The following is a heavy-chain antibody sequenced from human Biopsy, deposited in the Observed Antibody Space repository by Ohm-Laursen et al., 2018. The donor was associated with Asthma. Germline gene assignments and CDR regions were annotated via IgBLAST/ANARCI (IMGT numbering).Heavy chain of an antibody. CDR1: GYTFTGYY. CDR2: INPNSGGT. D-gene: IGHD2-21*01. V-gene: IGHV1-2*06. Sequence: SVKVSCKASGYTFTGYYMHWVRQAPGQGLEWMGRINPNSGGTNYAQKFQGRVTMTRDTSINTAYMELSRLRSDDTAVYYCARSFVLGIPDYWGQGTLVTVSS. J-gene: IGHJ4*02. CDR3: ARSFVLGIPDY.